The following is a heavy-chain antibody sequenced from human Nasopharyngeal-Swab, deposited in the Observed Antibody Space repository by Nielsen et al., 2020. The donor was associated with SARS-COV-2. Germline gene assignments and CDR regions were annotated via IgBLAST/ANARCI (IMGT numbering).Heavy chain of an antibody. V-gene: IGHV4-59*01. D-gene: IGHD6-25*01. CDR3: ARVSGIFNWFDP. CDR2: IYYSGST. J-gene: IGHJ5*02. Sequence: RQAPGKGLEWIGYIYYSGSTSYNPSLKSRVTISVDTSKNQFSLKLSSVTAADTAVYYCARVSGIFNWFDPWGQGTLVTVSS.